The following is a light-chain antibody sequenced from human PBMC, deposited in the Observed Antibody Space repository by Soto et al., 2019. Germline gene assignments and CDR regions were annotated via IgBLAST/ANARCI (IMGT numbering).Light chain of an antibody. CDR3: QQRSNWPPFS. V-gene: IGKV3-11*01. CDR1: QSVSSY. J-gene: IGKJ3*01. CDR2: DAS. Sequence: EIVLTQSPATLSLSPGERATLSCRASQSVSSYLVWYQQKPGQPPRLLIYDASTRATGVPARFSGSGSGTDFTLTISSLEPEDFAVYYCQQRSNWPPFSFGPGTTLDIK.